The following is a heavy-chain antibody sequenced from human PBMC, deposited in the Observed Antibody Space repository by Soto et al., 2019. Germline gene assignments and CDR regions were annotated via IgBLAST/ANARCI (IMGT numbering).Heavy chain of an antibody. Sequence: GGSLRLSCAASGFTFSSYAMSWVRQAPGKGLEWVSAISGSGGSTYYADSVKGRVTISRDNSKNTLYLQMNSLRAEDTDVYYCAKDLPIGGFDFWSGLLGGYYYYGMDVWGQGTTVTVSS. CDR3: AKDLPIGGFDFWSGLLGGYYYYGMDV. J-gene: IGHJ6*02. CDR2: ISGSGGST. V-gene: IGHV3-23*01. D-gene: IGHD3-3*01. CDR1: GFTFSSYA.